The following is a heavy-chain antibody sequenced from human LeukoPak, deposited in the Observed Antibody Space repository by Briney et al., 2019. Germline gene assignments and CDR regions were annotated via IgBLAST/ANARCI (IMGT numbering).Heavy chain of an antibody. CDR1: GDSASSNSAA. CDR3: ARGYCSSTSCFDY. V-gene: IGHV6-1*01. CDR2: TYYRSKWYN. D-gene: IGHD2-2*01. Sequence: SQTLSLTCAISGDSASSNSAAWNWIRQSPSRGLEWLGRTYYRSKWYNDYALSVKSRMTVNPDTSKNQFSLQLNSVTPEDTAVYYCARGYCSSTSCFDYWGQGTLVTVSS. J-gene: IGHJ4*02.